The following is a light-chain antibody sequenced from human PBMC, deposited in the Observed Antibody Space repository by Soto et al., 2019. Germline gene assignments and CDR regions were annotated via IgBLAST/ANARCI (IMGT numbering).Light chain of an antibody. J-gene: IGKJ5*01. CDR2: GAS. CDR1: QSISNNY. Sequence: EIVLTQSPGTLSLSPGERATLSCRASQSISNNYLAWYQQRPGQAPRLLIYGASSRATGIPVRFSGSGSGTTFTLTISRLEPEDFAAYYCQRYGRSPPITFGQGTRLEIK. V-gene: IGKV3-20*01. CDR3: QRYGRSPPIT.